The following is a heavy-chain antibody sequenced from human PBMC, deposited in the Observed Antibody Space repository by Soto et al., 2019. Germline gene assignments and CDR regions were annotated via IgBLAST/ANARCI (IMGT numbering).Heavy chain of an antibody. Sequence: GWSLRLSCVFSGFPFSTSTMSWVRQAPGKGLEWVSTISVSVGSTYSADSVQGRFTVSSDISDNTLFLRMTSLTADDTAVYFCAKRDVPHSTSNAYFYDHWGRGVLVTVSS. CDR2: ISVSVGST. J-gene: IGHJ4*02. D-gene: IGHD2-21*02. CDR3: AKRDVPHSTSNAYFYDH. V-gene: IGHV3-23*01. CDR1: GFPFSTST.